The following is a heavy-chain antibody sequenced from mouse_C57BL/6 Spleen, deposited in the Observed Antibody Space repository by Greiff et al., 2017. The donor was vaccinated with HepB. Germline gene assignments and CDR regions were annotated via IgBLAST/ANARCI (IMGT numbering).Heavy chain of an antibody. CDR2: ISNGGGST. V-gene: IGHV5-12*01. J-gene: IGHJ4*01. CDR3: ARQGYYYGYYAMDY. CDR1: GFTFSDYY. D-gene: IGHD1-1*01. Sequence: EVQGVESGGGLVQPGGSLKLSCAASGFTFSDYYMYWVRQTPEKRLEWVAYISNGGGSTYYPDTVKGRFTISRDNAKNTLYLQMSRLKSEDTAMYYCARQGYYYGYYAMDYWGQGTSVTVSS.